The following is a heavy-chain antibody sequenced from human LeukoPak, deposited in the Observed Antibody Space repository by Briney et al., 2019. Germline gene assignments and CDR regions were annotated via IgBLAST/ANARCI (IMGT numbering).Heavy chain of an antibody. CDR3: ATRGGPAAIDDPYSYGGGFDY. CDR2: INPNSGGT. D-gene: IGHD2-2*01. Sequence: GASVKVSCKASGYTFTGYYMHWVRQAPGQGLEWMGWINPNSGGTNYAQKFQGRVTMTRDTSISTAYMELSRLRSDDTAVYYCATRGGPAAIDDPYSYGGGFDYWGQGTLVTVSS. V-gene: IGHV1-2*02. CDR1: GYTFTGYY. J-gene: IGHJ4*02.